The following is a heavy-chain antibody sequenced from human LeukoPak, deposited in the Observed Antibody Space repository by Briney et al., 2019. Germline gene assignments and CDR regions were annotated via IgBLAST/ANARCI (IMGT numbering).Heavy chain of an antibody. CDR2: IIPIFGTA. J-gene: IGHJ4*02. CDR3: ARELPTYYYDSSGYYYPSTSDY. D-gene: IGHD3-22*01. CDR1: GGTFSSYA. Sequence: SVKVSCKASGGTFSSYAISWVRQAPGQGLEWMGGIIPIFGTANYAQKFQGRVTITTDESTSTAYMELSSLRSEDTAVYYCARELPTYYYDSSGYYYPSTSDYWGQGTLVTVSS. V-gene: IGHV1-69*05.